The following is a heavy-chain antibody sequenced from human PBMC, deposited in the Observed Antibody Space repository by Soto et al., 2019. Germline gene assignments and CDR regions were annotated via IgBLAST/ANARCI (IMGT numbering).Heavy chain of an antibody. D-gene: IGHD3-3*01. V-gene: IGHV4-34*01. CDR2: INHTGGT. CDR1: AGSVTGYY. Sequence: PSETLSLTCAVYAGSVTGYYWNWIRQTPGKGLEWIGEINHTGGTHYNPSLKSRVTMSVDTSKNQFSLRLSSVTAAGTAIYYCATRITVFGLLLPPFDPWGQGTQVTVSS. J-gene: IGHJ5*02. CDR3: ATRITVFGLLLPPFDP.